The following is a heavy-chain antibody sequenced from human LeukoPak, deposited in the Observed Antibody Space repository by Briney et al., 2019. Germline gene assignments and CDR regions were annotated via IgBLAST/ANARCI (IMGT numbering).Heavy chain of an antibody. J-gene: IGHJ3*02. D-gene: IGHD6-13*01. CDR1: GHSFSNYW. Sequence: GESLKISCKDSGHSFSNYWIGWVRQMPGKGLEWMGIIYPGDSDTRYSPSFQGQVTISADMSITTAYLQWNSLKASDTAMYYCARHRSSWANDAFDIWGQGTMVTVSS. V-gene: IGHV5-51*01. CDR3: ARHRSSWANDAFDI. CDR2: IYPGDSDT.